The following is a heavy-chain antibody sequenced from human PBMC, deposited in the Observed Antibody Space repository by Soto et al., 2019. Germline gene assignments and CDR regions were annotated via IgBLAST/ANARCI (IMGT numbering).Heavy chain of an antibody. J-gene: IGHJ6*02. D-gene: IGHD5-12*01. CDR3: ARGGYSRTSTNLLDRSGLDV. CDR1: GGTFSSYA. CDR2: IVPLFRTT. Sequence: QVQLVQSGAEAKKPGSSVNVSCTTSGGTFSSYAISWVRQAPGQGLEWMGGIVPLFRTTNYAQKFQGRVTITADTSTSTVYMELSGLRSGATAVYYCARGGYSRTSTNLLDRSGLDVWGQGTTVTVSS. V-gene: IGHV1-69*06.